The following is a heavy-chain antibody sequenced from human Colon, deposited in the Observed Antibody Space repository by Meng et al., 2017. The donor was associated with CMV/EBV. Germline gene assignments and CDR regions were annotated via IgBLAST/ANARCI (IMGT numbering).Heavy chain of an antibody. Sequence: GESLKISCAASGFTFSSYAMHWVRQAPGKGLEWVAVISYDGSNKYYADSVKGRFTISRDNSKNTLYLQMNSLRAEDTALYYCAKGLNSGYDWGQGTLVTVSS. J-gene: IGHJ4*02. CDR3: AKGLNSGYD. D-gene: IGHD5-12*01. V-gene: IGHV3-30*04. CDR2: ISYDGSNK. CDR1: GFTFSSYA.